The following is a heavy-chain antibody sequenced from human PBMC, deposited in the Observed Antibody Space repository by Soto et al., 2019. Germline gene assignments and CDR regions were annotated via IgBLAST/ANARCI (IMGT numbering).Heavy chain of an antibody. Sequence: QLQLQESGPGLVKPSETLSLTCTVSGGSISSSSYYWGWIRQPPGKGLEGIGSIYYSGSTYYNPSLKSRVTISVDPSKNQFSLKLSSVTAADTAVYYCARLGGAAAGSFAYWVQGTLVTVSS. D-gene: IGHD6-13*01. J-gene: IGHJ4*02. CDR1: GGSISSSSYY. CDR3: ARLGGAAAGSFAY. V-gene: IGHV4-39*01. CDR2: IYYSGST.